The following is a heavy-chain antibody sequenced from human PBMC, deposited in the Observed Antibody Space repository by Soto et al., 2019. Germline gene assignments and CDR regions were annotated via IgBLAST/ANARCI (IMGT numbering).Heavy chain of an antibody. CDR1: GFTFTSSA. CDR3: WGLPPRILYYYDNSGQMFDY. Sequence: ASVKVSCKASGFTFTSSAMQWVRQARGQRLEWIGWIVVGSGNTNYAQKFQERVTITRDMSTSTAYMELNSLKAEDTAVYYCWGLPPRILYYYDNSGQMFDYWGRGTLVTVSS. V-gene: IGHV1-58*02. D-gene: IGHD3-22*01. CDR2: IVVGSGNT. J-gene: IGHJ4*02.